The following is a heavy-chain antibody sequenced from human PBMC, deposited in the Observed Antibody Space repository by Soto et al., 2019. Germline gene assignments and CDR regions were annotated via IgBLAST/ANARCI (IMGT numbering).Heavy chain of an antibody. CDR2: IYPGDSDT. CDR3: ARLGIAAAGETSWFDP. D-gene: IGHD6-13*01. J-gene: IGHJ5*02. V-gene: IGHV5-51*01. Sequence: PGESLKISCKGSGYSFTSYWIGWVRQMPGKGLEWVGIIYPGDSDTRYSPSFQGQVTVSADKSISTAYLQWSSLKASDTAMYYCARLGIAAAGETSWFDPWGQGTLVTVSS. CDR1: GYSFTSYW.